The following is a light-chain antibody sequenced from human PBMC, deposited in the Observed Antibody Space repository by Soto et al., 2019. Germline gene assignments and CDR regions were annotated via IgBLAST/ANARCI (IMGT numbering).Light chain of an antibody. CDR2: LGS. Sequence: DIVMSQSPRSLPVAPGEAASISCRSRQSLLHSNGYNYLDWYLQKPGQSPQLLIYLGSNRASGVPDRFSGSGSGTDFILRISRVEAEDVGVYYCMQSLQTHRITFGPGTKVDIK. V-gene: IGKV2-28*01. CDR3: MQSLQTHRIT. CDR1: QSLLHSNGYNY. J-gene: IGKJ3*01.